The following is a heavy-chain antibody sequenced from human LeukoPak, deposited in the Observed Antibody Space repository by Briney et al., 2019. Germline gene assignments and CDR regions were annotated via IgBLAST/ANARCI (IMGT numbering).Heavy chain of an antibody. CDR1: GGTFSSYA. V-gene: IGHV1-69*05. CDR3: TSFEGRLEWFGPRY. Sequence: GSSVKVSCKASGGTFSSYAISWVRQAPGQGLEWMGGIIPIFGTANYAQKFQGRVTITTDESTSTAYMELSSLRSEDTAVYYCTSFEGRLEWFGPRYWGQGTLVTVSS. D-gene: IGHD3-3*01. CDR2: IIPIFGTA. J-gene: IGHJ4*02.